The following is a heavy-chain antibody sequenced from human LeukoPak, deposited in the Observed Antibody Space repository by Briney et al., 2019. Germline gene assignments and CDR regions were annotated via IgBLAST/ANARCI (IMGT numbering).Heavy chain of an antibody. CDR2: INHSGST. D-gene: IGHD6-13*01. Sequence: SETLPLTCTVSGGSISSSDYYWSWIRQPPGKGLEWIGEINHSGSTNYNPSLKSRVTISVDTSKNQFSLKLSSVTAADTAVYYCARAYSSSQRNWYFDLWGRGTLVTVSS. J-gene: IGHJ2*01. V-gene: IGHV4-39*07. CDR1: GGSISSSDYY. CDR3: ARAYSSSQRNWYFDL.